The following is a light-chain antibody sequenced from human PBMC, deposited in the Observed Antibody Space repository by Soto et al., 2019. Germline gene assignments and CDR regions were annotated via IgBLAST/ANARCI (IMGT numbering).Light chain of an antibody. CDR3: SSCRGTDVV. Sequence: QSAPTQPPSASGSPGQSVTISCTGTSSDIGSCNSVSWYQQHPGKVPKLLISEVSKRPSGVPDRFSGSKSGNTASLTVSGLQAEDEADYYCSSCRGTDVVFGGGTKLTVL. J-gene: IGLJ2*01. CDR1: SSDIGSCNS. V-gene: IGLV2-8*01. CDR2: EVS.